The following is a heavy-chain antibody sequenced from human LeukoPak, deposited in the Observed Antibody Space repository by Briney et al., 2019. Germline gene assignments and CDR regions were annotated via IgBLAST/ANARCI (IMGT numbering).Heavy chain of an antibody. V-gene: IGHV1-46*01. D-gene: IGHD3/OR15-3a*01. CDR3: ARVEGYRTGYSFDY. J-gene: IGHJ4*02. Sequence: ASVKVPCKASGYTFRIHYMHWVRQAPGQGLEWMGIINPSGGSTTYAQKFQGRLTMTSDTSSSTVYMELSSLRSDDTAVYYCARVEGYRTGYSFDYWGQGTLVTVST. CDR1: GYTFRIHY. CDR2: INPSGGST.